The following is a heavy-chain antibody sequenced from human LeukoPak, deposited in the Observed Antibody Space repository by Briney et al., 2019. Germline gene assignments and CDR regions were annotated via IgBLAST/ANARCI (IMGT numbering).Heavy chain of an antibody. J-gene: IGHJ5*02. D-gene: IGHD3-9*01. CDR3: ARHYDILTGYLMSNWFDP. CDR1: GGSISSYY. CDR2: IYTTGST. Sequence: SETLSLTCTVSGGSISSYYWTWIRQPAGKGLEWIGRIYTTGSTNYNPSLNSRVTMSVDTSKNQFSLKLSSVTAADTAVYYCARHYDILTGYLMSNWFDPWGRGTLVTVSS. V-gene: IGHV4-4*07.